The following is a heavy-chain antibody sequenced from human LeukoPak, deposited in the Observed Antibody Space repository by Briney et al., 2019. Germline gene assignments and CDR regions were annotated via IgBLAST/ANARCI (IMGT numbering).Heavy chain of an antibody. Sequence: ASVKVSCKASGYTFNKYGISWVRQAPGQGLEWMGWISCYNRDTRYALKFQGRVTMTTDTSTSTVYMELRSLRSDDTAVYYCARDPSNTSGYRVFHDYWGQGALVTVSS. V-gene: IGHV1-18*01. CDR1: GYTFNKYG. CDR3: ARDPSNTSGYRVFHDY. D-gene: IGHD2-2*01. J-gene: IGHJ4*02. CDR2: ISCYNRDT.